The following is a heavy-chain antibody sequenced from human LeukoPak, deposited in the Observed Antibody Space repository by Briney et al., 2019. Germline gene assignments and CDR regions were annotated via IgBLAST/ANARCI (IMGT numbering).Heavy chain of an antibody. J-gene: IGHJ3*02. CDR1: GGSFSGYY. Sequence: SETLSLTCAVTGGSFSGYYWNWIRQPPGKGLEWIGDITHTGSTNDNPSLAGRVTVSADTSKNQFSLSLASVTAADTALYYCARGSPAADDAFDIWGQGTLVTVSS. D-gene: IGHD6-13*01. CDR3: ARGSPAADDAFDI. V-gene: IGHV4-34*01. CDR2: ITHTGST.